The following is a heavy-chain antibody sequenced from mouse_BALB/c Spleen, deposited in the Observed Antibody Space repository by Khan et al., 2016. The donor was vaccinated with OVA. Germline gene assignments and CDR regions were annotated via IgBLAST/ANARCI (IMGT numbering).Heavy chain of an antibody. V-gene: IGHV5-12-1*01. J-gene: IGHJ2*01. CDR3: ARPHYYGSNYYFDY. Sequence: EVELVESGGGLVKPGGSLKLSCAASGFAFSSYDMSWVRQTPEKRLEWVAFISTGGGSTYYPDTVKGRFTISRDNAKNTLYLQMNSLKSEDTAMYYCARPHYYGSNYYFDYWGQGTTLTVSS. D-gene: IGHD1-1*01. CDR2: ISTGGGST. CDR1: GFAFSSYD.